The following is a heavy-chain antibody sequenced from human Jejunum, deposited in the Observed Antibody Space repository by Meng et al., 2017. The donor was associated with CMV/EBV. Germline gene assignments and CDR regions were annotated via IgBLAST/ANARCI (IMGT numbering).Heavy chain of an antibody. CDR2: ITWKGDTI. J-gene: IGHJ6*02. D-gene: IGHD2-2*01. CDR3: ARDFQLYYYHYYGMDV. CDR1: TFPDHP. Sequence: TFPDHPMHWVLQAPGKGLEWVSGITWKGDTIGYADSVKGRFTISRDNAKKSLYLQMNSLRPEDTALYYCARDFQLYYYHYYGMDVWGQGTTVTVSS. V-gene: IGHV3-9*01.